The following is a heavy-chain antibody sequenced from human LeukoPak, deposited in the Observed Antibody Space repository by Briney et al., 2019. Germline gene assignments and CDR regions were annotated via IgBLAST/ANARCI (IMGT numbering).Heavy chain of an antibody. CDR2: ISRSSSDI. CDR3: ARERSGWYGALDI. D-gene: IGHD6-19*01. CDR1: GFSFSSYS. Sequence: PGGSLRLSCAAPGFSFSSYSMNWVRQAPGKGLEWVSYISRSSSDIDYADSVKGRFTISRDDAKISLYLQMNSLRAEDTAVYYCARERSGWYGALDIWGQGTMVTVSS. J-gene: IGHJ3*02. V-gene: IGHV3-21*01.